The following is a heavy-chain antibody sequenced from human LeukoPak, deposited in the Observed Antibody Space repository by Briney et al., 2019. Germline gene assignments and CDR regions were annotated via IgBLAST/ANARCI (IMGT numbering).Heavy chain of an antibody. J-gene: IGHJ5*02. CDR3: ARGPGYSSSWYEGHWFDP. V-gene: IGHV3-7*01. D-gene: IGHD6-13*01. Sequence: GGSLRLSCAASGFTVSSNYMSWVRQAPGKGLEWVANIKQDGSEKYYVDSVKGRFTISRDNAKNSLYLQMNSLRAEDTAVYYCARGPGYSSSWYEGHWFDPWGQGTLVTVSS. CDR1: GFTVSSNY. CDR2: IKQDGSEK.